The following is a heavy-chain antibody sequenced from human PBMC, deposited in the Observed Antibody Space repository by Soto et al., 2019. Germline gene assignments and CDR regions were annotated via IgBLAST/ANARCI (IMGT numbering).Heavy chain of an antibody. Sequence: GGSLRLSCAASGFTFSSYAMHWVRQAPGKGLEWVAVISYDGSNKYYADSVKGRFTISRDNSKNTLYLQMNSLRAEDTAVYYCARDRGRTTGIYYYYYGMDVWGQGTTVTVSS. CDR2: ISYDGSNK. J-gene: IGHJ6*02. CDR3: ARDRGRTTGIYYYYYGMDV. D-gene: IGHD1-1*01. V-gene: IGHV3-30-3*01. CDR1: GFTFSSYA.